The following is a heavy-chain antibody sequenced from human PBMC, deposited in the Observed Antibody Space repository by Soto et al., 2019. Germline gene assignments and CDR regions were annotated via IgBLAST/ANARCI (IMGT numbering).Heavy chain of an antibody. Sequence: QVQLVQSGAEVKKPGASVKVSCRASGYTFTSYVISWVRQAPAQGLEWMGWISAYNGNTNFAQKLQGRVTLTADTSASTAYMELRSLRSDDTGVYYCARGVAKVAGPYGMDVWGQGTTVTVSS. CDR1: GYTFTSYV. CDR2: ISAYNGNT. CDR3: ARGVAKVAGPYGMDV. D-gene: IGHD6-19*01. V-gene: IGHV1-18*01. J-gene: IGHJ6*02.